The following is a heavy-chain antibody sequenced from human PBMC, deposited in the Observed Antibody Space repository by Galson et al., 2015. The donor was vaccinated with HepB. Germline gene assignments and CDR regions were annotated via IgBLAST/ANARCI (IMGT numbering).Heavy chain of an antibody. Sequence: SVKVSCKVSGYTLTELSMHWVRQAPGQGLEWMGGIIPIFGTANYAQKFQGRVTITADESTSTAYMELSSLRSEDTAVYYCATYAGYCSSTSCPTPDYYYYYMDVWGKGTTVTVSS. D-gene: IGHD2-2*01. CDR3: ATYAGYCSSTSCPTPDYYYYYMDV. CDR2: IIPIFGTA. J-gene: IGHJ6*03. V-gene: IGHV1-69*13. CDR1: GYTLTELS.